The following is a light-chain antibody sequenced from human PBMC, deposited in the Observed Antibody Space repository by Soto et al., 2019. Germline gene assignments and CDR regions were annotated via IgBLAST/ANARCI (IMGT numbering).Light chain of an antibody. CDR2: GAS. Sequence: EIVLTQSPATLSLSPGDRATLSCRASQSVSYYLAWYQQKPGQAPRLLIYGASTRATGIPARFSGSGSGTEFTLTISSLQPDDFATYYCQQYNDYWTFGQGTKGDIK. V-gene: IGKV3-15*01. CDR1: QSVSYY. J-gene: IGKJ1*01. CDR3: QQYNDYWT.